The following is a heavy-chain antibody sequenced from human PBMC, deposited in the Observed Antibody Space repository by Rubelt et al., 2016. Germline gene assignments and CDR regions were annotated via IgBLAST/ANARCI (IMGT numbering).Heavy chain of an antibody. Sequence: MGIIYPGDSDTRYSPSFQGQVTISADKSISTAYLQWSSLKASDTAIYYCAKRRGSGRFYYFDYWGQGTLVTVSS. V-gene: IGHV5-51*01. CDR2: IYPGDSDT. CDR3: AKRRGSGRFYYFDY. D-gene: IGHD6-19*01. J-gene: IGHJ4*02.